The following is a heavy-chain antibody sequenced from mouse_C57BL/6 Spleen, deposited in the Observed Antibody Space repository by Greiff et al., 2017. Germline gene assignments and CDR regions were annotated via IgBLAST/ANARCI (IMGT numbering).Heavy chain of an antibody. D-gene: IGHD1-1*01. CDR2: IYPGDGDT. CDR1: GYAFSSYW. CDR3: TNYYGSSAAWFAY. Sequence: QVQLQQSGAELVKPGASVKISCKASGYAFSSYWMNWVKQRPGKGLEWIGQIYPGDGDTNYNGKFKGKATLTADKSSSTAYMQLSSLTSEDSAVYFCTNYYGSSAAWFAYWGQGTLVTVSA. V-gene: IGHV1-80*01. J-gene: IGHJ3*01.